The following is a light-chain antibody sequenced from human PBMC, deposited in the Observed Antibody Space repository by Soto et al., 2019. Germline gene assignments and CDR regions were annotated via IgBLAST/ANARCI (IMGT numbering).Light chain of an antibody. CDR1: SSDVGGYSS. CDR2: EVT. J-gene: IGLJ1*01. V-gene: IGLV2-14*01. CDR3: SSYTSSSTRV. Sequence: QSALTQPASVSGSPGQSITISCTGTSSDVGGYSSVSWYQQHPGKAPKLVIYEVTNRPSGISNRFSGSKSGNTASLTISGLQAEDEADYYCSSYTSSSTRVFGTGTKVTVL.